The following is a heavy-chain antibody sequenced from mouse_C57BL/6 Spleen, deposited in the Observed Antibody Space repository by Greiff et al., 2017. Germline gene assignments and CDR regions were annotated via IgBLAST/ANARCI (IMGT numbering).Heavy chain of an antibody. V-gene: IGHV1-54*01. CDR2: INPGSGGT. Sequence: QVQLKESGAELVRPGTSVKVSCKASGYAFTNYLIEWVKQRPGQGLEWIGVINPGSGGTNYNEKFKGKATLTADKSSSTAYMQLSSLTSEDSAVYFWARFGFAYWGPGTLVTVSA. CDR1: GYAFTNYL. J-gene: IGHJ3*01. CDR3: ARFGFAY.